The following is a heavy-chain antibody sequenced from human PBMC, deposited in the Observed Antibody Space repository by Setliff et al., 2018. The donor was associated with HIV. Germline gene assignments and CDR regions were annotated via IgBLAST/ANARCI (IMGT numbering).Heavy chain of an antibody. J-gene: IGHJ4*02. CDR1: GGTFSSYA. CDR2: IIPILGPA. D-gene: IGHD3-3*02. CDR3: ARGLGNFVPDLIGYFDY. V-gene: IGHV1-69*01. Sequence: SVKVSCKTSGGTFSSYAISWVRQAPGQGLEWMGGIIPILGPANYAQKFQGGVTITAGEYTTTSYMELRNLRSEDTAIYYCARGLGNFVPDLIGYFDYWGQGTLVTVSS.